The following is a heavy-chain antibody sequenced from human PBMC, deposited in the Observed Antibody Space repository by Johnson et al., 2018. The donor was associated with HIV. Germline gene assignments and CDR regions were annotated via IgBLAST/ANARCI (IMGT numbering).Heavy chain of an antibody. CDR2: IRNDGSKK. CDR1: GFTFSSYG. Sequence: VPLVESGGGVAQPGGSLRLSCVASGFTFSSYGMHWVRQAPGKGLEWVAFIRNDGSKKYYADSVKGRFTISRDNAKNTLYLQMNSLRAEDTALYYCAKDRRHGWEVRGAFDIWGQGTMVTVSS. D-gene: IGHD1-26*01. V-gene: IGHV3-30*02. CDR3: AKDRRHGWEVRGAFDI. J-gene: IGHJ3*02.